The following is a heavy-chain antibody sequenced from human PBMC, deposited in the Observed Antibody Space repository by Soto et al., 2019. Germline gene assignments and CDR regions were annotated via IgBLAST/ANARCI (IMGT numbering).Heavy chain of an antibody. CDR2: ISGSGDST. Sequence: EVQLLESGGGLVQPGGSLRLSCAASGFTFSTYGMSWVRQAPGKGLEWVSTISGSGDSTYYADSVKGRFTISRDNSKNTLYLQMNSLRAEDTAVFYCAKDHYDILTGYYGIWGQGTLVTVSS. J-gene: IGHJ4*02. V-gene: IGHV3-23*01. CDR1: GFTFSTYG. CDR3: AKDHYDILTGYYGI. D-gene: IGHD3-9*01.